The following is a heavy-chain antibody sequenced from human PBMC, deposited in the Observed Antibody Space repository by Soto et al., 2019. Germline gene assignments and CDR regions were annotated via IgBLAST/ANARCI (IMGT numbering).Heavy chain of an antibody. CDR1: GFTFSSYA. CDR3: AKGGWLPEEYFDY. CDR2: ISGSGGST. Sequence: EVQLLESGGGLVQPGGSLRLSCAASGFTFSSYAMSWVRQAPGKGLEWVSAISGSGGSTYYADSVKGRFTISRDNSKNTLYLQMNRLRAEDTAVYYCAKGGWLPEEYFDYWGQGTLVTVSS. V-gene: IGHV3-23*01. J-gene: IGHJ4*02. D-gene: IGHD6-19*01.